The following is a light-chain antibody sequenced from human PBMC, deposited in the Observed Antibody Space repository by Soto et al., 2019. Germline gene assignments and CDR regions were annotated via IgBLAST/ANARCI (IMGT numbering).Light chain of an antibody. CDR1: SSDVGGYDY. V-gene: IGLV2-11*01. CDR2: DVS. Sequence: QSALTQPRSVSGSSGQSVTLSCTGTSSDVGGYDYVSWYQQHPDKAPKLIIYDVSRRPSGVPDRFSGSKSDNTASLTISGLHAEDDADYYCCSYAGNSRVFGTGTKLTVL. CDR3: CSYAGNSRV. J-gene: IGLJ1*01.